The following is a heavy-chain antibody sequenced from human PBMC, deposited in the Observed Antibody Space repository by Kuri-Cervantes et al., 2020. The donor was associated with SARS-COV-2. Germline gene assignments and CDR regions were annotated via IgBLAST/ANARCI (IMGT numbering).Heavy chain of an antibody. CDR2: ISGSGGTT. CDR3: AKDKGFGELFFDY. J-gene: IGHJ4*02. CDR1: RFRFSSYD. Sequence: GGSLRLSCAASRFRFSSYDMAWVRQAPGKGLEWVSGISGSGGTTYYADSVKGRFTISRDNSKNMLYLQMNSLRAEDTAVYYCAKDKGFGELFFDYWGQGTLVTVSS. D-gene: IGHD3-10*01. V-gene: IGHV3-23*01.